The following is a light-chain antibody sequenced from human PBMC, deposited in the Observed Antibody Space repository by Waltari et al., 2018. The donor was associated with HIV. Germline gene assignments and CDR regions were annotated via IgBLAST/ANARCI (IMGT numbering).Light chain of an antibody. J-gene: IGLJ1*01. V-gene: IGLV2-14*01. CDR1: SNDVGAYDY. Sequence: QSALTQPASVSGSPGQSITISCTGTSNDVGAYDYVSWYQQSPGKVPKLLIYDVYNRPSRISNRFSGSKSGNTAFLTISGLRAEDEAGYYCASFTSGRLNVFGSGTKVTVL. CDR2: DVY. CDR3: ASFTSGRLNV.